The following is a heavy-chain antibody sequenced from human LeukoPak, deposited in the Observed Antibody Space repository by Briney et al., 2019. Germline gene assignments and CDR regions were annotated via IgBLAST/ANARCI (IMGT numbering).Heavy chain of an antibody. Sequence: GGSLRLSCAASGFTVSSYGMHWVRQAPGKGLEWVTFIRYDGSKKYNAGSVKGRFTISRDNSKNTLYLQMNSLRAEDTAVYYCAKEGVGGYSYGIDYWGQGILVTVSS. D-gene: IGHD5-18*01. CDR3: AKEGVGGYSYGIDY. CDR1: GFTVSSYG. V-gene: IGHV3-30*02. J-gene: IGHJ4*02. CDR2: IRYDGSKK.